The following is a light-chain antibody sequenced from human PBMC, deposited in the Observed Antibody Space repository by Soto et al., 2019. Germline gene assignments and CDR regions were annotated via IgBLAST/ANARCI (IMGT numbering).Light chain of an antibody. CDR1: QSVSSSY. Sequence: EIVLTQSPGTLSLSPGERATLSCRASQSVSSSYLAWYQQQPGQAPRLLIYGASSRVTGIPDRFSGSWSGTYFTLTISRLAPEDFAVYYCQQYGSSPITFGQGTRLEIK. V-gene: IGKV3-20*01. CDR2: GAS. CDR3: QQYGSSPIT. J-gene: IGKJ5*01.